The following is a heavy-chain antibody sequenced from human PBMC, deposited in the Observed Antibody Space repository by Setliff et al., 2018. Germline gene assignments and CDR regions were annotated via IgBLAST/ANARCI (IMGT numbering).Heavy chain of an antibody. J-gene: IGHJ3*02. Sequence: LSLTCTVSGDSIDSAFWNWIRQSPGKGLEWIGSIYHSGSSYYNSSLRSRVTISVDTSKNQFSLILRSVTAADTAVYYCARGRMRGSCSGPSCTYDPFDIWGQGTPVTVSS. CDR1: GDSIDSAF. CDR2: IYHSGSS. V-gene: IGHV4-59*12. CDR3: ARGRMRGSCSGPSCTYDPFDI. D-gene: IGHD2-2*01.